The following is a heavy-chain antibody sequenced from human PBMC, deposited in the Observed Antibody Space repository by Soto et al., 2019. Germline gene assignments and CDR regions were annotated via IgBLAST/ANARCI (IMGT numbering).Heavy chain of an antibody. Sequence: SSETLSLTCTVSDGLINSHVWSLLRQHPGKGLEWIGYIYSSGSTKYNPSLKSRLTISVDASKSQFSLKLTSVTTADTAVYYCARGAIDYYFGMDVWGQGTTVPVSS. CDR3: ARGAIDYYFGMDV. J-gene: IGHJ6*02. V-gene: IGHV4-59*11. CDR1: DGLINSHV. CDR2: IYSSGST.